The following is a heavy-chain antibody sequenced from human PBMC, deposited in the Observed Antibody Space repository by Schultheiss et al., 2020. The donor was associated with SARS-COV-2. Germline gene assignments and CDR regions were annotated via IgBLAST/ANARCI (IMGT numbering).Heavy chain of an antibody. CDR2: IYYSGST. CDR1: GYSISSGYY. V-gene: IGHV4-38-2*01. CDR3: ARGSEWELLLDY. J-gene: IGHJ4*02. D-gene: IGHD1-26*01. Sequence: SETLSLTCAVSGYSISSGYYWGWIRQPPGKGLEWIGYIYYSGSTNYNPSLKSRVTISVDTSKNQFSLKLSSVTAADTAVYYCARGSEWELLLDYWGQGTLVTVSS.